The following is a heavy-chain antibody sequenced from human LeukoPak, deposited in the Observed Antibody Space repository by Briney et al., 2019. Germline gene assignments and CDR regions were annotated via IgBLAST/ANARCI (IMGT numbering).Heavy chain of an antibody. CDR2: ISVYTGKS. CDR3: ARYSGNLGTFDY. D-gene: IGHD1-26*01. Sequence: GASVKVSCKASGYTFSEYGITWVRQAPGQGLEWMGWISVYTGKSLPAQKFQGRITMTTDTSTGTAYLDLRGLRSDDTAVYYCARYSGNLGTFDYWGQGTLVTVSS. J-gene: IGHJ4*02. V-gene: IGHV1-18*04. CDR1: GYTFSEYG.